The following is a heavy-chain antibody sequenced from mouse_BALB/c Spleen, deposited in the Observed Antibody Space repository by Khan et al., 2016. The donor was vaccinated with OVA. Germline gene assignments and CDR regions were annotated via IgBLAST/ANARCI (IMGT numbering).Heavy chain of an antibody. D-gene: IGHD1-1*02. V-gene: IGHV5-6*01. J-gene: IGHJ3*01. CDR2: INTGGHYT. Sequence: EVELVESGGDLVKTGGSLKLSCAASGFTFSTYGMPWVRQTPDKRLEWVATINTGGHYTYYIDSVKGRFTISRDNADNVLYLQMTNLRSEDTAMYYCARLAYYYNSEALAYWGQGTLVTVSA. CDR3: ARLAYYYNSEALAY. CDR1: GFTFSTYG.